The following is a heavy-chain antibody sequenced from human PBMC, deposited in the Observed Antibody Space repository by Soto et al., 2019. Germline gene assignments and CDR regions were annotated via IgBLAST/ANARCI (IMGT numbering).Heavy chain of an antibody. J-gene: IGHJ4*02. CDR1: GFTFSSYA. CDR2: ISYDGSNK. Sequence: PGGSLRLSCAASGFTFSSYAMHWVRQAPGKGLEWVAVISYDGSNKYYADSVKGRLTISRDNSKNTLYLQMNSLRAEDTAVYYCASELAYCGGDCYPWGQGTLVTVSS. V-gene: IGHV3-30-3*01. D-gene: IGHD2-21*02. CDR3: ASELAYCGGDCYP.